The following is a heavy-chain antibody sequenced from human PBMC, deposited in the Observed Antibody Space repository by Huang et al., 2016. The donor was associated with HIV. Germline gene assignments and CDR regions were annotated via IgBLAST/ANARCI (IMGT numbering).Heavy chain of an antibody. Sequence: EVQLVESGGGLVKPGGSLRLSCDVFGFSFSSAWMNWVRQAPGKGLEWVGRMKRKTERGTTDYAAPVKGRCTISRDDSKNTLDLQMNSLKTEDTGVYYCTTGTRDYLNAFDIWGQGTKVTVSS. CDR1: GFSFSSAW. D-gene: IGHD1-7*01. CDR3: TTGTRDYLNAFDI. J-gene: IGHJ3*02. V-gene: IGHV3-15*01. CDR2: MKRKTERGTT.